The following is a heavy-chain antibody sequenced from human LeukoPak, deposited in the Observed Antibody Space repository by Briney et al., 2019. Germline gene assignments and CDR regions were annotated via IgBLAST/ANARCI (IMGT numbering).Heavy chain of an antibody. D-gene: IGHD3-3*01. V-gene: IGHV3-21*01. CDR1: GFTFSSYA. J-gene: IGHJ4*02. CDR2: ISSSSSYI. Sequence: GGSLRLSCAASGFTFSSYAMSWVRQAPGKGLEWVSSISSSSSYIYYADSVKGRFTISRDNAKNSLYLQMNSLRAEDTAVYYCASGGEPIFGVVTDDYWGQGTLVTVSS. CDR3: ASGGEPIFGVVTDDY.